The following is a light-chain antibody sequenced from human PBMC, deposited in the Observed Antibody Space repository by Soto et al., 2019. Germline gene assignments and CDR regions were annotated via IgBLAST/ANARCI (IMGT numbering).Light chain of an antibody. J-gene: IGKJ4*01. Sequence: EIVLTQSPATLSLSPGESATRSCRASQSVSSYLSWYQQKPGQDPRLLIYDASNRATGIPARFSGSGSGTYWTLTSSILEPAAFAVYYCQQRSNRPGTFGGGTKLEIK. CDR2: DAS. CDR3: QQRSNRPGT. V-gene: IGKV3-11*01. CDR1: QSVSSY.